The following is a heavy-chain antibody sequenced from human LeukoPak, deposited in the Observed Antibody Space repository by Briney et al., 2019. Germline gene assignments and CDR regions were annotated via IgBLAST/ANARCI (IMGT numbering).Heavy chain of an antibody. CDR1: GFTFSSYA. D-gene: IGHD3-22*01. CDR3: ARDRVIVVVPKDY. V-gene: IGHV3-30-3*01. Sequence: GRSLRLSCAASGFTFSSYAMHWVRQAPGKGLEWVAVISYDGSNKYYADSVKGRFTISRDNSKNTLYPQMNSLRAEDTAVYYCARDRVIVVVPKDYWGQGTLVTVSS. J-gene: IGHJ4*02. CDR2: ISYDGSNK.